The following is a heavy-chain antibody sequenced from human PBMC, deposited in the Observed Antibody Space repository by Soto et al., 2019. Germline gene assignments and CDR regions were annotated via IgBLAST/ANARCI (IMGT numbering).Heavy chain of an antibody. CDR2: INHSGST. V-gene: IGHV4-34*01. D-gene: IGHD2-2*01. Sequence: SETLSLTCAVYGGSFSGYYWSWIRQPPGKGLERIGEINHSGSTNYNPSLKSRVTISVDTSKNQFSLKLSSVTAADTAVYYCARGGYCSSTSCYVTGHNWFDPWGQGTLVTVSS. CDR1: GGSFSGYY. CDR3: ARGGYCSSTSCYVTGHNWFDP. J-gene: IGHJ5*02.